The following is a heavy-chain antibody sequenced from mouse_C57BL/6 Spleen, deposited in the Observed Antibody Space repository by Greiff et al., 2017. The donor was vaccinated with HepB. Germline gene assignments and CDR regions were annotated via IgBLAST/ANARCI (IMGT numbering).Heavy chain of an antibody. CDR1: GFTFSDYG. D-gene: IGHD2-2*01. CDR2: ISSGSSTI. V-gene: IGHV5-17*01. J-gene: IGHJ2*01. CDR3: ANGYDGDY. Sequence: DVQLQESGGGLVKPGGSLKLSCAASGFTFSDYGMHWVRQAPEKGLEWVAYISSGSSTIYYADTVKGRFTISRDNAKNTLFLQMTSLRSEDTAMYYCANGYDGDYWGQGTTLTVSS.